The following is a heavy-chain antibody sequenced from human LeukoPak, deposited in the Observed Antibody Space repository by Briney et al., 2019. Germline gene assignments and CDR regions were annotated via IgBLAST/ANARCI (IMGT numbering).Heavy chain of an antibody. CDR3: ARVSTAASLAIDS. V-gene: IGHV3-21*06. D-gene: IGHD6-13*01. J-gene: IGHJ4*02. CDR1: GFTFSDYN. CDR2: ISTSSTYI. Sequence: GGSLRLSCAASGFTFSDYNMNWVRQAPGKGLEWVSVISTSSTYIYYADSVKGRFSISRDNAKNSLYLQMNSLRAEDTAVYYCARVSTAASLAIDSWGQGTLVTVST.